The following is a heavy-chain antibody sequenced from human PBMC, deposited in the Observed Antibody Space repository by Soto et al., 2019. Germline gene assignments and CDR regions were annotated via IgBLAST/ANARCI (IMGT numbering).Heavy chain of an antibody. CDR1: GGSISSYY. CDR2: IYYSGST. D-gene: IGHD4-17*01. V-gene: IGHV4-59*01. Sequence: SETLSLTCTVSGGSISSYYWSWIRQPPGKGLEWIGYIYYSGSTNYNPSLKSRVTISVDTSKNQFSLKLSSVTAADTAVYYCARDNDYGEEYWFDPWGQGTLVTVSS. J-gene: IGHJ5*02. CDR3: ARDNDYGEEYWFDP.